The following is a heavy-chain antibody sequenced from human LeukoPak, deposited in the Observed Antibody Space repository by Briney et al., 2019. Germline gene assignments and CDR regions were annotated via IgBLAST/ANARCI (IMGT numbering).Heavy chain of an antibody. J-gene: IGHJ4*02. D-gene: IGHD3-22*01. V-gene: IGHV3-43*01. CDR1: GFTFDDYT. Sequence: GGSLRLSCAASGFTFDDYTMHWVRQAPGKGLEWVSLISWDGGSTYYADSVKGRFTISRDNSNHSLYLQMNSLRTEDTALYYCAKGLADYYDSSGYYLPDYWGQGTLVTVSS. CDR3: AKGLADYYDSSGYYLPDY. CDR2: ISWDGGST.